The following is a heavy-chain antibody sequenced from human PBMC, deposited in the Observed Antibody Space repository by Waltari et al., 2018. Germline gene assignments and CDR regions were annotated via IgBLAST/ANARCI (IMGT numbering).Heavy chain of an antibody. CDR2: IKQDGSEN. D-gene: IGHD4-17*01. CDR3: ARVFVYGANSGKRPMDV. Sequence: EVQMVESGGGLVQPGGSLRLSCAASGFTFSSYWMTWVRQAPGKGTEWVANIKQDGSENYYVDSVKGRFTISRDDAKNSLYLQMNSLRNEDTAVYFCARVFVYGANSGKRPMDVWGKGTTVTVSS. CDR1: GFTFSSYW. V-gene: IGHV3-7*01. J-gene: IGHJ6*03.